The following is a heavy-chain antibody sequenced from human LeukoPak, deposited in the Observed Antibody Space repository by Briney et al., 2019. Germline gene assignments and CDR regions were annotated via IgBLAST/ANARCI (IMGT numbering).Heavy chain of an antibody. Sequence: GESLKISCKGSGYSFTSYWIGWVRQMPGKGLEWMGIIYPGDSDTRYSPSFQGQVTISADKSISTAYLQWSSLKASDTAMYYCARGGARGYSGYADGGFDYWGQGTLVTVSS. CDR2: IYPGDSDT. CDR3: ARGGARGYSGYADGGFDY. CDR1: GYSFTSYW. V-gene: IGHV5-51*01. J-gene: IGHJ4*02. D-gene: IGHD5-12*01.